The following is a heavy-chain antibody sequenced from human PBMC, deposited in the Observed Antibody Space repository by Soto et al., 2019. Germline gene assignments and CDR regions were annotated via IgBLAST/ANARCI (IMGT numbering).Heavy chain of an antibody. CDR3: ARRDYDFWSGYRRSYYYYGMDV. V-gene: IGHV4-39*01. CDR1: GGSISSSSYY. Sequence: SETLSLTCTVSGGSISSSSYYWGWIRQPPGKGLEWIGSIYYSGSTYYNPSLKSRVTISVDTSKNQFSLKLSSVTAADTAVYYCARRDYDFWSGYRRSYYYYGMDVWGQGTTVTVSS. D-gene: IGHD3-3*01. CDR2: IYYSGST. J-gene: IGHJ6*02.